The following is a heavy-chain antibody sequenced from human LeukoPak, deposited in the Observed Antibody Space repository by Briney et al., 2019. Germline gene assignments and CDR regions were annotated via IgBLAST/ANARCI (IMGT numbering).Heavy chain of an antibody. Sequence: GASVKVSCKASGYTFTSYGISWVRQAPGQGLEWMGWISAYNGNTNYAQKFQGRVTITADKSTSTAYMELSSLRSEDMAVYYCARDWENNWFDPWGQGTLVTVSS. J-gene: IGHJ5*02. CDR3: ARDWENNWFDP. D-gene: IGHD1-26*01. V-gene: IGHV1-18*03. CDR1: GYTFTSYG. CDR2: ISAYNGNT.